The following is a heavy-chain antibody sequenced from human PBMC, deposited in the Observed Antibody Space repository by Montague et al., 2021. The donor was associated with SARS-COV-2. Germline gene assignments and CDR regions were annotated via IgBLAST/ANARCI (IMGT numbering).Heavy chain of an antibody. V-gene: IGHV2-70*11. J-gene: IGHJ4*02. CDR2: XDWDDDK. CDR3: ARTYYDILPNLYYFDY. CDR1: GFSLSTSGMC. D-gene: IGHD3-9*01. Sequence: PALVKPTQTLTLTCTFSGFSLSTSGMCVSWIRQPPGKALEWLARXDWDDDKYYSTSLKTRLTISKDTSKNQVVLTMTNMDPVDTATYYCARTYYDILPNLYYFDYWGQGTLVTVSS.